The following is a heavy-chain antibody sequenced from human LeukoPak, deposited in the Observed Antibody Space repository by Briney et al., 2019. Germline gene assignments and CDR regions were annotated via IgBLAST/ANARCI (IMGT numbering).Heavy chain of an antibody. V-gene: IGHV4-59*08. Sequence: SSETLSLTCTVSGGSISSYYWSWIRQPPGKGLEWIGYIYYSGSTNYNPSLKSRVTISVDTSKNQFSLKLSSVTAADTAVYYCARQGRRGYSYGLDYWSQGTLVTVSS. CDR2: IYYSGST. CDR1: GGSISSYY. CDR3: ARQGRRGYSYGLDY. J-gene: IGHJ4*02. D-gene: IGHD5-18*01.